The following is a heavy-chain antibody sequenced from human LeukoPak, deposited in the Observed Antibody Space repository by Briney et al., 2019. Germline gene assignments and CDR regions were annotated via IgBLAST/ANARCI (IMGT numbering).Heavy chain of an antibody. CDR1: GFTFSSYS. V-gene: IGHV3-21*01. J-gene: IGHJ6*04. CDR2: ISSSSSYI. D-gene: IGHD6-19*01. Sequence: GGSLRLSCAASGFTFSSYSMNWVRQAPGKGLEWVSSISSSSSYIYYADAVEGLFTISRDNAKNSLYLQMNSLRAEDTAVYYCARDIKQWLVRYYYYGMAVSGKGTTVTVSS. CDR3: ARDIKQWLVRYYYYGMAV.